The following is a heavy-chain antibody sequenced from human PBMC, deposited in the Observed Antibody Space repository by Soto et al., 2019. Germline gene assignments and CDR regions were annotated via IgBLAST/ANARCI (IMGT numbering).Heavy chain of an antibody. CDR3: ARSYGPNAYYGSGSYLVDY. CDR2: MNPNSGNT. Sequence: ASVKVSCKASGYTFTSYDINWVRQATGQGLEWMGWMNPNSGNTGYAQKFQGRVTMTRNTSISTAYMELSSLRSEDTAVYYCARSYGPNAYYGSGSYLVDYWGQGTLVTVSS. CDR1: GYTFTSYD. V-gene: IGHV1-8*01. J-gene: IGHJ4*02. D-gene: IGHD3-10*01.